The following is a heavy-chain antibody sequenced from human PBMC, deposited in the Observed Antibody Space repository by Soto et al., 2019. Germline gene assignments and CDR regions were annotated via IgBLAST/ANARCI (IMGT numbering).Heavy chain of an antibody. Sequence: EVQLVESGGGLVKPGGSLRLSCAASGFTFSSYSMNWVRQAPGKGLEWVSSISSSSSYIYYADSVKGRVTISRDNAKNSLYRQMNSLRAEDTAVYYCARDHYYDSSGYFGAFDIWGQGTMVTVSS. V-gene: IGHV3-21*01. CDR1: GFTFSSYS. J-gene: IGHJ3*02. CDR3: ARDHYYDSSGYFGAFDI. CDR2: ISSSSSYI. D-gene: IGHD3-22*01.